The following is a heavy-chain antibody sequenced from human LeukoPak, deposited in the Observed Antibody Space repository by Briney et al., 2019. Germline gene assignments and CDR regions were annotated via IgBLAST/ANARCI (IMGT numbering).Heavy chain of an antibody. CDR1: RFTFSTYA. CDR2: ISNDGTNE. V-gene: IGHV3-30-3*01. CDR3: AIDRIAVAGMGAFQH. D-gene: IGHD6-19*01. Sequence: GGSLRLSCAASRFTFSTYAMHWVRQAPGKGLEWVAGISNDGTNEDHADSVKGRFTISRDNSKNTLYLQMNSLRAEDTAIYYWAIDRIAVAGMGAFQHWGQGTLVTVSS. J-gene: IGHJ1*01.